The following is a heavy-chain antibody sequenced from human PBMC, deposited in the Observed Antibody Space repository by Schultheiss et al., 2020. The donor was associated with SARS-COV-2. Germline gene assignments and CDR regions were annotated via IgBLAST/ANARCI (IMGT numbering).Heavy chain of an antibody. Sequence: SETLSLTCTVSGGSINSGGYYWSWVSQHPGKGLEWIGNIYYSGSTNYNPSLKSRVTISVDKSKNQFSLKLSSVTAADTAVYYCARLRPIHNGQWLVLNYWGQGTLVTVSS. CDR2: IYYSGST. CDR3: ARLRPIHNGQWLVLNY. V-gene: IGHV4-31*03. CDR1: GGSINSGGYY. D-gene: IGHD6-19*01. J-gene: IGHJ4*02.